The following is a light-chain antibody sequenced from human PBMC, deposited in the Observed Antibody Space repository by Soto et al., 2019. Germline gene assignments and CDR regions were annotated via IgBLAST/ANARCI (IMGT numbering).Light chain of an antibody. V-gene: IGKV3-20*01. CDR3: HQYGGSPWT. CDR2: GAS. Sequence: IVLTQSPGTLSLSTGERATLSCSASQSVNSRRLAWFQQKPGQAPRLLIYGASSRATGIPDRFSGSGSGTDFTLTISRLEPEDFALYYCHQYGGSPWTCGQGTRWIS. J-gene: IGKJ1*01. CDR1: QSVNSRR.